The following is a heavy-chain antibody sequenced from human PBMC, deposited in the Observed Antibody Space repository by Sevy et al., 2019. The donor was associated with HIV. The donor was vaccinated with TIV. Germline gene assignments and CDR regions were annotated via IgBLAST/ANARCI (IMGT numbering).Heavy chain of an antibody. CDR1: GGSISSYY. CDR3: ARDDPYNGSGSYTTTGAFDI. J-gene: IGHJ3*02. Sequence: SETLSLTCTVSGGSISSYYWSWIRQPPGKGLEWIGYIYYSGSTNYNPSLKSRVTISVDTSKNQFSLKLSSVTAADTAEYYCARDDPYNGSGSYTTTGAFDIWGQGTMVTVSS. V-gene: IGHV4-59*01. CDR2: IYYSGST. D-gene: IGHD3-10*01.